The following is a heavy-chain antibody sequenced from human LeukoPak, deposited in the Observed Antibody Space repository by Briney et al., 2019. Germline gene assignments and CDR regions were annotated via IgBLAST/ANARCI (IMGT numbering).Heavy chain of an antibody. J-gene: IGHJ4*02. D-gene: IGHD3-22*01. Sequence: SGTLSLTCAVSGGSISSSNWWSWVRQPPGKGLEWIGEIYHSGSTNYNPSLKSRVTISVDKSKDQFSLKLSSVTAADTAVYYCARDRDMGGSSGYYTPLDYWGQGTLVTVSS. CDR1: GGSISSSNW. CDR3: ARDRDMGGSSGYYTPLDY. CDR2: IYHSGST. V-gene: IGHV4-4*02.